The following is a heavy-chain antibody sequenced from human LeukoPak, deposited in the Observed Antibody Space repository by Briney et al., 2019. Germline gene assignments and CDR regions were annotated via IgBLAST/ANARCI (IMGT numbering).Heavy chain of an antibody. J-gene: IGHJ4*02. CDR2: IYTNGGA. CDR3: AREPPGY. V-gene: IGHV4-61*02. Sequence: SETLSLTCTVSGDSVTSGNYYWNWIRQPAGKGLEWIGRIYTNGGASYNPSLKSRVTISIDASKNQFSLKLSSVTAADTAVYYCAREPPGYWGQGILVTVSS. CDR1: GDSVTSGNYY.